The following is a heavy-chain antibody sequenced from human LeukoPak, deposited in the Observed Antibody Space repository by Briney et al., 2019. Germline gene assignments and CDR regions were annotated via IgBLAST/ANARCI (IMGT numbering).Heavy chain of an antibody. Sequence: GGSLRLSCAASGFTFSSYGMHWVRQAPGKGLEWVAFIRYDGSNKYYADSVKGRFTISRDNSKNTLYLQMNSLRAEDTAVYYCAKRPRLAARPLIDYWGQGTLVTVSS. V-gene: IGHV3-30*02. J-gene: IGHJ4*02. D-gene: IGHD6-6*01. CDR1: GFTFSSYG. CDR3: AKRPRLAARPLIDY. CDR2: IRYDGSNK.